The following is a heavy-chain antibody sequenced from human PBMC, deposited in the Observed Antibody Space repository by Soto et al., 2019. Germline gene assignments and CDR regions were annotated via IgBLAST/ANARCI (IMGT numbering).Heavy chain of an antibody. CDR2: IIPVFGRP. J-gene: IGHJ1*01. Sequence: ASVKVSCKASGGTFSSFGISWVRQALGQGLEWMGGIIPVFGRPNYAQRFRGRLTITADESTNTCYMELIDLESEDTAVYYCAREGSGYNFWGQGTQVTVSS. V-gene: IGHV1-69*13. CDR3: AREGSGYNF. D-gene: IGHD5-12*01. CDR1: GGTFSSFG.